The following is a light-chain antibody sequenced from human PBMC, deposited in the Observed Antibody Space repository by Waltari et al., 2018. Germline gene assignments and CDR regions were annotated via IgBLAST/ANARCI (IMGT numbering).Light chain of an antibody. V-gene: IGLV2-23*02. CDR1: SRDVGTYKF. J-gene: IGLJ3*02. CDR3: CSYVTGDTWV. CDR2: EIN. Sequence: QSALTQPASVSGSPGPSITISCTGRSRDVGTYKFVSWYQQHPGKAPKLMIYEINQRPSGISNRFSGSKFGNTAVLTISGLQTDDEADYYCCSYVTGDTWVFGGGTRVAVL.